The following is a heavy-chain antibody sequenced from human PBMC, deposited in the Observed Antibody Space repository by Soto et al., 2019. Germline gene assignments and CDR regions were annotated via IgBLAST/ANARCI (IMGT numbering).Heavy chain of an antibody. CDR2: NNPHGGST. Sequence: GAVQVSCMSTGCTYTSYYLNGVRQAPGQGLEWMGVNNPHGGSTKDPHKFQGRITMTRDTSRSKVYMELSSLRSDETDIYYCARSSWGNFGIIIEGSNWFDPWGQGTLVTVSS. J-gene: IGHJ5*02. CDR1: GCTYTSYY. CDR3: ARSSWGNFGIIIEGSNWFDP. D-gene: IGHD3-16*01. V-gene: IGHV1-46*01.